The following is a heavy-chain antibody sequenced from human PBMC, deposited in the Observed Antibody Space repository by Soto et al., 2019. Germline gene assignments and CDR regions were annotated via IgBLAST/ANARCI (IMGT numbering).Heavy chain of an antibody. CDR3: ARAQSLRASEDV. D-gene: IGHD5-12*01. CDR1: GGSVSSGSYY. V-gene: IGHV4-61*01. J-gene: IGHJ6*02. Sequence: QVQLQESGPGLVKPSETLSLTCTVSGGSVSSGSYYWSWIRQPPGKGLEWIGYIYYSGSTNYNPSLKSRVTISVDTSKNQFSLKLSSVTGADTAVYYRARAQSLRASEDVWGQGTTVTVSS. CDR2: IYYSGST.